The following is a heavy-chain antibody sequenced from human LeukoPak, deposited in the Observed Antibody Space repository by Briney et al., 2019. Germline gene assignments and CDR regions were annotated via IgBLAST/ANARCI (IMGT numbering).Heavy chain of an antibody. J-gene: IGHJ6*02. CDR2: ISGSGGST. V-gene: IGHV3-23*01. Sequence: PGGSLRLSCAASGFTFSSYAMNWVRQAPGKGLEWVSAISGSGGSTYYADSVKGRFTISRDNSKNTLYLQMNSLRAEDTAVYYCAKNGEPTYYYYGMDVWGQGNTVTVSS. CDR1: GFTFSSYA. CDR3: AKNGEPTYYYYGMDV. D-gene: IGHD4-17*01.